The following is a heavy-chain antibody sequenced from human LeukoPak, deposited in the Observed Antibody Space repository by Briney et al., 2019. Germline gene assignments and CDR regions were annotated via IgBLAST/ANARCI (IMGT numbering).Heavy chain of an antibody. V-gene: IGHV1-2*02. Sequence: GASVKVSCKASGYTFTGYYMHWVRQAPGQGLEWMGWINPNSGGTNYAQKFQGRVTMTTDTSTSTAYMELRSLRSDDSAVYFCARSAGHCSNGICFTDYYMDVWGRGTTVTVSS. D-gene: IGHD2-8*01. CDR2: INPNSGGT. CDR1: GYTFTGYY. J-gene: IGHJ6*03. CDR3: ARSAGHCSNGICFTDYYMDV.